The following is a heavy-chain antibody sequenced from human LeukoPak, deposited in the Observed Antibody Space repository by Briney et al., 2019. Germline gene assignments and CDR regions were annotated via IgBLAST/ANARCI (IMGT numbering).Heavy chain of an antibody. CDR1: GFTFSTYG. Sequence: PGGSLRLSCAASGFTFSTYGMHWVRQAPGKGLEWAASIRYDGNNEYYADSVGGRFTISRDNSKNTLYLQMSSLRSEDTAVYYCAQGTSILATINNWGQGTLVTVSS. CDR3: AQGTSILATINN. D-gene: IGHD5-12*01. CDR2: IRYDGNNE. J-gene: IGHJ1*01. V-gene: IGHV3-30*02.